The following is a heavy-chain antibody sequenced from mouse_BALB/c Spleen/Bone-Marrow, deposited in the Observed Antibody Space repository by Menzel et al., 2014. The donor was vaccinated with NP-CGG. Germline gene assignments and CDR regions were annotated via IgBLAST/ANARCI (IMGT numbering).Heavy chain of an antibody. CDR2: IVPRSGYT. CDR3: AREYIATSYFDC. J-gene: IGHJ2*01. CDR1: GYTFTGYT. Sequence: VQLQQSASELARPGASVRLSCRASGYTFTGYTMQWVKQRPGQGLEWIGYIVPRSGYTDYNQKFKDKTTLTADKSSSTGYMQLSRLTSEDTAVYYCAREYIATSYFDCWGRGTALTVSS. D-gene: IGHD1-2*01. V-gene: IGHV1-4*02.